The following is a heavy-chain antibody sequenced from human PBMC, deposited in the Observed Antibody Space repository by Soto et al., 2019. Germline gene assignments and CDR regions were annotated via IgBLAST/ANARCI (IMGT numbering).Heavy chain of an antibody. CDR1: GFTVSNTY. Sequence: ETLRLSCAVSGFTVSNTYMSWVRQAPGKGLEWVAVIYRGVSTHYADSVKGRFTISRDDSKNTIYLQMNSLRAEDTAVYYCARDRSDSSRADSFDVWGQGTMVTVSS. J-gene: IGHJ3*01. CDR2: IYRGVST. D-gene: IGHD6-25*01. CDR3: ARDRSDSSRADSFDV. V-gene: IGHV3-53*01.